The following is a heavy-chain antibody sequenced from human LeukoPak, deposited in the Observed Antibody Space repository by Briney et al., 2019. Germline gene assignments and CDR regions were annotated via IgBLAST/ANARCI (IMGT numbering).Heavy chain of an antibody. CDR2: IYTSGST. J-gene: IGHJ4*02. Sequence: TSETLSLTCTVSGGSISSYYWSWIRQPAGKGLEWIGRIYTSGSTNYNPSLKSRVTMSVDTSKNQFSLKLSSVTAADTAVYYCARDFLSRAYYDILTGYSLWGQGTLVTVSS. D-gene: IGHD3-9*01. V-gene: IGHV4-4*07. CDR1: GGSISSYY. CDR3: ARDFLSRAYYDILTGYSL.